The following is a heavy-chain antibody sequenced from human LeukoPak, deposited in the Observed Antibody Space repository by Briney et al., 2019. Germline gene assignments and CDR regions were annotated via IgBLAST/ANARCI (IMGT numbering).Heavy chain of an antibody. D-gene: IGHD3-22*01. CDR1: GYTFTSYY. V-gene: IGHV1-46*01. CDR3: ARVLVWNQDSSGYYYDAFDI. J-gene: IGHJ3*02. Sequence: ASVKVSCKASGYTFTSYYMHWVRQAPGQGLEWMGIINPSGGSTSYAQKFQGRVTMTRDTSTSTVYMELSSLRSDDTAVYYCARVLVWNQDSSGYYYDAFDIWGQGTMVTVSS. CDR2: INPSGGST.